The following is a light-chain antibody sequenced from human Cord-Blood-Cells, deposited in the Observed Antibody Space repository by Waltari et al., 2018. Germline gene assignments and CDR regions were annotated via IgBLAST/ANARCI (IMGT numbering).Light chain of an antibody. Sequence: QSALTQPRSVSGSPGQSVTISCTGTSSDVGGYNYVSWYQQHPGKAPKLMIYDVSKRPSGFPDRFSGSKSGNTACLTISGLQAEDEADYYCCSYAGSYVFGTGTKVTVL. J-gene: IGLJ1*01. CDR2: DVS. V-gene: IGLV2-11*01. CDR1: SSDVGGYNY. CDR3: CSYAGSYV.